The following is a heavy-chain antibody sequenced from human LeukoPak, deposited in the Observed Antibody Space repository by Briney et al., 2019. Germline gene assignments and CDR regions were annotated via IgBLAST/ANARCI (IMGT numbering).Heavy chain of an antibody. J-gene: IGHJ4*02. Sequence: GGSLRLSCAASGFTVSSNYMNWVRQAPGKGLEWVSSISSTSSHIYYGDSLEGRFTISRDNAKNSLYLQMNSLRAEDTAVYFCARLRSAQLRYFYIDHWGQGTLVTVSS. CDR2: ISSTSSHI. CDR3: ARLRSAQLRYFYIDH. V-gene: IGHV3-21*01. D-gene: IGHD5-24*01. CDR1: GFTVSSNY.